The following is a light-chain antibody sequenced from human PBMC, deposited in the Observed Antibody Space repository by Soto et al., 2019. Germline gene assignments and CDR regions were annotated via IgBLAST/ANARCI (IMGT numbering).Light chain of an antibody. CDR3: SSFTSSGALYV. V-gene: IGLV2-14*03. CDR1: SSDIGGFNY. Sequence: QSALTQPASVSGSPGQSITISCTGTSSDIGGFNYVSWYLQHPGKAPKLMSYDVSNRPSGVSNRFSGSKSGNTASLTISGLQAEDEADYYCSSFTSSGALYVFGTGTKVTVL. J-gene: IGLJ1*01. CDR2: DVS.